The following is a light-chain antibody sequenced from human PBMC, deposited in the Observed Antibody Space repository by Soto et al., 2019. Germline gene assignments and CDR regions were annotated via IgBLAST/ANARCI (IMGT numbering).Light chain of an antibody. CDR3: QSYDSSLSGSRV. Sequence: QPVLTQPPSVSGAPGQRVTISCTGSYSNIGAGYDVHWYQQLPGTAPKVLIFANNNRPSGVPDRFSGSRSGTSASLAITGLQAEDEADYYCQSYDSSLSGSRVFGGGTKLTVL. CDR2: ANN. J-gene: IGLJ3*02. CDR1: YSNIGAGYD. V-gene: IGLV1-40*01.